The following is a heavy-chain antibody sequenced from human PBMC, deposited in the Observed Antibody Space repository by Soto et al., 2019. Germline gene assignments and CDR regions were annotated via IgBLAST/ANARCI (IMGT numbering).Heavy chain of an antibody. Sequence: QLQLQESGPGLVKPSETLSLTCTVSGGSISSSSYYWGWIRQPPGKGLEWIGSIYYSGSTYYNPSLKALVPISVDTSNNQSSLKLSSVTAADTAVYYCASHDDILTGYHTPLFRYYYYGMDVWGQGTTVTVSS. CDR1: GGSISSSSYY. D-gene: IGHD3-9*01. V-gene: IGHV4-39*01. CDR2: IYYSGST. J-gene: IGHJ6*02. CDR3: ASHDDILTGYHTPLFRYYYYGMDV.